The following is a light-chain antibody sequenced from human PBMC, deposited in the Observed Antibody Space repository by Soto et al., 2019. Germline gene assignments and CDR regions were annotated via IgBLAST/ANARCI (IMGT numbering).Light chain of an antibody. Sequence: EFVLTQTPGTLSLSSGESATLSCRSSQSLNSIYLAWYQQKPGQAPRLLMYGASNRATGIPDRFSGSGSGTEFTLTISSLQSEDFAVYYCQQYNNWPRTFGQGTKVDI. V-gene: IGKV3D-15*01. J-gene: IGKJ1*01. CDR2: GAS. CDR1: QSLNSIY. CDR3: QQYNNWPRT.